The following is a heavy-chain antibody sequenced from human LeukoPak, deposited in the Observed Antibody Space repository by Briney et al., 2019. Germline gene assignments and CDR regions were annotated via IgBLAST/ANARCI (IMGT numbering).Heavy chain of an antibody. D-gene: IGHD5-12*01. CDR2: IRYDGSNK. CDR3: AKDVRYSGPGSFDY. J-gene: IGHJ4*02. Sequence: GGSLRLSCAASGFTFSSYAMHWVRQAPGKGLEWVAFIRYDGSNKYYADSVKGRFTISRDNSKNTLYLQMNSLRAEDTAVYYCAKDVRYSGPGSFDYWGQGTLVTVSS. V-gene: IGHV3-30*02. CDR1: GFTFSSYA.